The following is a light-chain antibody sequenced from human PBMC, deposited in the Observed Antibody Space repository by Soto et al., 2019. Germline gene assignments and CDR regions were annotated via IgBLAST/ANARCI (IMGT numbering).Light chain of an antibody. Sequence: DIQMNQSPSSLSASVGDRVTITCRASQSISSYLNWYPQKPGKAPKVLLYAASSLQSGVPSRFSRSGSGTEFTLPICSLQPDDCATYYCQQSSSTPPPFGQGNKLEIK. J-gene: IGKJ2*01. CDR3: QQSSSTPPP. CDR2: AAS. V-gene: IGKV1-39*01. CDR1: QSISSY.